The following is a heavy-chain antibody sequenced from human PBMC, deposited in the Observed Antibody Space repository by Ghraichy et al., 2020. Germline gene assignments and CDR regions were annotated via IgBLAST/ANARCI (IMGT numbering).Heavy chain of an antibody. D-gene: IGHD6-19*01. Sequence: GGSLRLSCAASGFTFSSYWMHWVRQAPGKGLVWVSRINSDGSSASYADSVKGRFTISRDNAKNTMYLQMNSLRGEDTAVYYCARGAYSSGWPDAFDIWGQGTMVTVSS. CDR3: ARGAYSSGWPDAFDI. J-gene: IGHJ3*02. CDR2: INSDGSSA. CDR1: GFTFSSYW. V-gene: IGHV3-74*01.